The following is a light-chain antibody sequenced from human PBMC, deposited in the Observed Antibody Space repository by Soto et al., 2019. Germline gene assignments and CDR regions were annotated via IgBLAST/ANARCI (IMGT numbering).Light chain of an antibody. V-gene: IGKV1-6*01. J-gene: IGKJ4*01. CDR3: LQDYTYPLT. CDR2: GAT. Sequence: AIQMTQSPSSLSASVGDRVTITCRASQGIRSDLGWYQQKPGKAPNLLIYGATSLPSGVPSRFSGSGSGTDFTLTISSLQPEDFATYYCLQDYTYPLTFGGGTKVEMK. CDR1: QGIRSD.